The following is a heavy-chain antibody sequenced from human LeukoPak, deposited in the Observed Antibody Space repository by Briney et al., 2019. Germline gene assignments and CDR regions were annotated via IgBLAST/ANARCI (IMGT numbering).Heavy chain of an antibody. D-gene: IGHD3-9*01. CDR3: AREIGHNTGYYLAY. V-gene: IGHV3-53*01. Sequence: GGSLRLSCAVSGFTVSNNYVSWVRQASGKGLEWVSIIYSGGSTYYADSVKGRFTISRDNSKNTLYLQMNSLRAEDTAVYYCAREIGHNTGYYLAYWGQGTLVTVSS. J-gene: IGHJ4*02. CDR1: GFTVSNNY. CDR2: IYSGGST.